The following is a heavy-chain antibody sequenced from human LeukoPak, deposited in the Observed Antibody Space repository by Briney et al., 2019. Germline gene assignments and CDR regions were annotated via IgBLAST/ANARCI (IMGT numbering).Heavy chain of an antibody. CDR3: ARETNGNYYYMDV. D-gene: IGHD4-17*01. CDR1: GGSISSYY. Sequence: SSETLSLTCTVSGGSISSYYWSWIRQPPGKGLEWVANIKQDGSEKYYVDSVKGRFTISRDNAKNSLYLQMNSLRAEDTAVYYCARETNGNYYYMDVWGKGTTVTVSS. J-gene: IGHJ6*03. V-gene: IGHV3-7*01. CDR2: IKQDGSEK.